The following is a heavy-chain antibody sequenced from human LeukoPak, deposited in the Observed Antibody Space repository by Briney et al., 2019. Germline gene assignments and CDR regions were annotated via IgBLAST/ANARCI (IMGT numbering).Heavy chain of an antibody. CDR1: GGSYSGYY. CDR2: TNHSGST. J-gene: IGHJ4*02. CDR3: ARRGNDYGDFDTPGVFDY. V-gene: IGHV4-34*01. Sequence: SETLSLTCAVYGGSYSGYYWSWIRQPPGKGLEWIGETNHSGSTNYNPSLKSRVTISVDTSKNQFSLKLSSVTAADTAVYYCARRGNDYGDFDTPGVFDYWGQGTLVTVSS. D-gene: IGHD4-17*01.